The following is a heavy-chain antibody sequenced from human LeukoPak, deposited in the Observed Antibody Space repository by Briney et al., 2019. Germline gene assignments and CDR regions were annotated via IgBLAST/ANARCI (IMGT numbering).Heavy chain of an antibody. Sequence: SETLSLTCTVSGGSMSDYYWSWIRQPPGKGLEWIGYIYSTGSTNYNPSLESRVTISLDTSKSQFSLKLSSVTAADTALYYCARHFSMTHAFDIWGQGTLVTVSS. CDR2: IYSTGST. CDR1: GGSMSDYY. J-gene: IGHJ3*02. CDR3: ARHFSMTHAFDI. V-gene: IGHV4-59*01. D-gene: IGHD3-22*01.